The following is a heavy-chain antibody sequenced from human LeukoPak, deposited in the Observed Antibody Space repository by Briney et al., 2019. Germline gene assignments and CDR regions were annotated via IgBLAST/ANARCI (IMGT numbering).Heavy chain of an antibody. J-gene: IGHJ4*02. V-gene: IGHV3-7*01. CDR2: IKEDGSET. Sequence: GGSLRLSCAASGFIFKKYWMNWVRQVPGKGLECLANIKEDGSETHYADSVKGRFTISRDNPKNLLFLQINSLRVEDTAVYYCARETPRRGETRDGYRWGQGTVVTVSS. CDR3: ARETPRRGETRDGYR. CDR1: GFIFKKYW. D-gene: IGHD5-24*01.